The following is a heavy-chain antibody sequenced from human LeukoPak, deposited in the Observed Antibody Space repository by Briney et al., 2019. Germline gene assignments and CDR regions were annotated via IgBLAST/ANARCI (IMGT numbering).Heavy chain of an antibody. V-gene: IGHV1-69*13. D-gene: IGHD5-12*01. CDR2: IIPIFGTA. Sequence: ASVKVSCKASGYTFTSYDISWVRQAPGQGLEWMGGIIPIFGTANYAQKFQGRVTITADESTSTAYMELSSLRSEDTAVYYCARGGYDGNYYMDVWGKGTTVTISS. CDR3: ARGGYDGNYYMDV. J-gene: IGHJ6*03. CDR1: GYTFTSYD.